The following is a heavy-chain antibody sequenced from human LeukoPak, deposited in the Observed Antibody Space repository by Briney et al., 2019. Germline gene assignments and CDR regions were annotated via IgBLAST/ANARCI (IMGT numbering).Heavy chain of an antibody. CDR2: IWYDGSNK. J-gene: IGHJ4*02. D-gene: IGHD3-22*01. CDR3: ARGGSSVDDYYDSSGYYSRFDY. V-gene: IGHV3-33*01. Sequence: GGSLRLSCAASGFTFSSYGMHWVRQAPGKGLEWVAVIWYDGSNKYYADSVKGRFTISRDNSKNTLYLQMNSLRAEDTAVYYCARGGSSVDDYYDSSGYYSRFDYWGQGTLVTVSS. CDR1: GFTFSSYG.